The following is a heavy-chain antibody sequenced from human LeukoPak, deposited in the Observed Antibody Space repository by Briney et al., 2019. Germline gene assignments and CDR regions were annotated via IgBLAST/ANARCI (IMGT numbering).Heavy chain of an antibody. J-gene: IGHJ5*02. Sequence: ASVKGSCKASGYTFTNYGISWGRQAPGQRLEWMGWISGYNGKTKYAQKLQGRVTMTTDTSTSTAYMELRSLRSDDTAVYYCARMAYDILTGYFQPNWFDPWGQGTLVIVSS. D-gene: IGHD3-9*01. CDR2: ISGYNGKT. CDR1: GYTFTNYG. V-gene: IGHV1-18*01. CDR3: ARMAYDILTGYFQPNWFDP.